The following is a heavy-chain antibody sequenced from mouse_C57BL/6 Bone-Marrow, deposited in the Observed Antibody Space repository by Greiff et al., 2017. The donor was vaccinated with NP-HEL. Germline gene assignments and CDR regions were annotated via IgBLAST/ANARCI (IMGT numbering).Heavy chain of an antibody. V-gene: IGHV1-81*01. CDR2: IYPRSGNT. Sequence: QVQLQQSGAELARPGASVKLSCKASGYTFTSYGISWVKQRTGQGLEWIGEIYPRSGNTYYNEKFKGKATLTADKSSSTAYMELRSLTSEDSAVDFCARDHYGSSYGWYFDVWGTGTTVTVSS. CDR3: ARDHYGSSYGWYFDV. J-gene: IGHJ1*03. D-gene: IGHD1-1*01. CDR1: GYTFTSYG.